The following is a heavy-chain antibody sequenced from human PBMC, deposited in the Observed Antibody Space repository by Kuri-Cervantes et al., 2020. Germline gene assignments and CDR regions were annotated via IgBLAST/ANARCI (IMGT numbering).Heavy chain of an antibody. J-gene: IGHJ6*02. Sequence: GSLRLSCTVSGGSISSSSYYWGWIRQPPGKGLEWFGSIYYSGSTYYNPSLKSRVTISVETSKNQFSLKLSSVTAADTAVYYCAKWDYDFWSGYSIYGMDVWGQGTTVTVSS. CDR2: IYYSGST. CDR3: AKWDYDFWSGYSIYGMDV. V-gene: IGHV4-39*07. D-gene: IGHD3-3*01. CDR1: GGSISSSSYY.